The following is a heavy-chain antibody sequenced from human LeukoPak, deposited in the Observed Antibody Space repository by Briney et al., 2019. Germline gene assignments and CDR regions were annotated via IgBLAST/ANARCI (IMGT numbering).Heavy chain of an antibody. Sequence: GGSLRLSCAASGFTFSTYWMNWVRQAPGKGLEWVANINQYGSEIYYVDSVKGRFTISRDNAKNSLYLQMDSLRAEGTAVYYCVRDQGGATSYWGQGTLVTVSS. D-gene: IGHD1-26*01. CDR3: VRDQGGATSY. J-gene: IGHJ4*02. CDR1: GFTFSTYW. V-gene: IGHV3-7*01. CDR2: INQYGSEI.